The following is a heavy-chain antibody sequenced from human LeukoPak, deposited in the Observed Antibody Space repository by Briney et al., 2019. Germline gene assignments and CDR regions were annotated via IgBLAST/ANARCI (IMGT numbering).Heavy chain of an antibody. V-gene: IGHV3-66*04. CDR1: GFTVSSSH. CDR2: IYSDGRT. J-gene: IGHJ6*02. Sequence: GGSLRLPCAASGFTVSSSHLTWVRQAPGKGLEWVSLIYSDGRTYYADSVRGRFTISRDNSKNTLYLQMNSLRVEDTAVFYCVRPKHSSISWLHYGMDVWGQGTTVIVSS. CDR3: VRPKHSSISWLHYGMDV. D-gene: IGHD2-2*01.